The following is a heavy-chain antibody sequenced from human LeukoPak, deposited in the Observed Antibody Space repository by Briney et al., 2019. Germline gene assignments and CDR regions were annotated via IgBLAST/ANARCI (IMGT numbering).Heavy chain of an antibody. D-gene: IGHD6-13*01. J-gene: IGHJ4*02. V-gene: IGHV1-2*02. Sequence: ASVKVSCKASGYTFTGYYTHWVRQAPGQGLEWMGWINPNSGGTNYAQKFQGRVTMTRDTSISTAYMELSRLRSDDTALYYCARERRSWYYFDYWGQGTLVTVSS. CDR2: INPNSGGT. CDR3: ARERRSWYYFDY. CDR1: GYTFTGYY.